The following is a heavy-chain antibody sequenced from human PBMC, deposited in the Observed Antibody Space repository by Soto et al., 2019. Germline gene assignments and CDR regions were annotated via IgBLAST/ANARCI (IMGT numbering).Heavy chain of an antibody. CDR2: INPSGGYT. CDR3: ATGKQWLGPEGKHPHFDY. D-gene: IGHD6-19*01. CDR1: GYTFSSYY. J-gene: IGHJ4*02. Sequence: ASVKVSCKASGYTFSSYYMNWVRQAPGQGLEWLGIINPSGGYTIYAQKFQGRVTMTEDTSTDTAYMELSSLRSEDTAVYYCATGKQWLGPEGKHPHFDYWGQGTLVTVSS. V-gene: IGHV1-46*01.